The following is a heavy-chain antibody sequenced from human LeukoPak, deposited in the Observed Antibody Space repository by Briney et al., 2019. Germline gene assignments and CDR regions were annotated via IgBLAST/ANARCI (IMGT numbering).Heavy chain of an antibody. CDR2: VNPNSGGT. CDR3: ARGYDILTGYSFDY. CDR1: GYTFTGYY. D-gene: IGHD3-9*01. Sequence: VVSVKVSCKASGYTFTGYYMHWVRQAPGQGLEWMGWVNPNSGGTNYAQKFQGRVTMTRDTSISTAYMELSRLRSDDTAVYYCARGYDILTGYSFDYWGQGTLVTVSS. J-gene: IGHJ4*02. V-gene: IGHV1-2*02.